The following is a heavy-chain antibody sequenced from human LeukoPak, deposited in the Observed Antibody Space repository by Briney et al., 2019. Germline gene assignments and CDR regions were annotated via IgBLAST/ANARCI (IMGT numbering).Heavy chain of an antibody. CDR3: ASAQYSSGWYPSDY. CDR1: GFTFRSYS. V-gene: IGHV3-21*01. CDR2: ISSSSSYI. Sequence: KSGGSLRLSCAASGFTFRSYSMNWVRQAPGKGLEWVSSISSSSSYIYYADSVKGRFTISRDNAKNSLYLQMNSLRAEDTAVYYCASAQYSSGWYPSDYWGQGTLVTVSS. D-gene: IGHD6-19*01. J-gene: IGHJ4*02.